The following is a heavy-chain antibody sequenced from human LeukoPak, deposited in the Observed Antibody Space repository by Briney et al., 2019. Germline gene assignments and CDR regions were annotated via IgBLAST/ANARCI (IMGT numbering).Heavy chain of an antibody. D-gene: IGHD2-2*01. CDR2: IIPIFGTA. V-gene: IGHV1-69*01. CDR3: AREVRDYCSSTSCYLPYYYYMDV. J-gene: IGHJ6*03. Sequence: SVKVSCKASGGTFSSYAISWVRQAPGQGLEWMGGIIPIFGTANYAQKFQGRVTITADESTSTAYMELSRLRSDDTAVYYCAREVRDYCSSTSCYLPYYYYMDVWGKGTTVTVSS. CDR1: GGTFSSYA.